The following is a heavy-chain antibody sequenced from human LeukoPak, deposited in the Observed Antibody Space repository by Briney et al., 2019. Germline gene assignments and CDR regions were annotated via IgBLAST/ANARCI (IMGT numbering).Heavy chain of an antibody. CDR2: IYHSGST. J-gene: IGHJ4*02. V-gene: IGHV4-38-2*02. CDR1: ACSISSGYY. D-gene: IGHD3-3*01. Sequence: SETLSLTGTVSACSISSGYYWGWIRQPPGKGLEWIGSIYHSGSTYYNPSLKSRVTISVDTSKNQFSLKLSSVTAADTAVYYCASIRGVVIYYFDYWGQGTLVTVSS. CDR3: ASIRGVVIYYFDY.